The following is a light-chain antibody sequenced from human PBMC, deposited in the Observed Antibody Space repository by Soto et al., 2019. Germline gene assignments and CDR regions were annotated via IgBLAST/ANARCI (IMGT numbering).Light chain of an antibody. CDR2: EVS. J-gene: IGLJ1*01. CDR1: SSDVGGYNY. V-gene: IGLV2-8*01. CDR3: SSYAGSNINYV. Sequence: QSALTQPPSASGSPGRSVTISCTGTSSDVGGYNYVSWYQQHPGKAPKLMIYEVSKRPSGVPDRFSGSKSGNTASLTVSGLQAEDEADYYCSSYAGSNINYVFGTGTQLTVL.